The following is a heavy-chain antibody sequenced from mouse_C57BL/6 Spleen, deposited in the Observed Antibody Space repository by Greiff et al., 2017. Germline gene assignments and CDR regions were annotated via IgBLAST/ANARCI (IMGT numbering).Heavy chain of an antibody. CDR3: ARGDYGSRYYHAMDY. V-gene: IGHV1-82*01. J-gene: IGHJ4*01. Sequence: QVQLQQSGPELVKPGASVKISCKASGYAFSSSWMNWVKQRPGKGLEWIGRIYPGDGDTNYNGKFKGKATLTADKSSSTAYMQLSSLTSEDSAVYFCARGDYGSRYYHAMDYWGQGTSVTVAS. CDR1: GYAFSSSW. CDR2: IYPGDGDT. D-gene: IGHD1-1*01.